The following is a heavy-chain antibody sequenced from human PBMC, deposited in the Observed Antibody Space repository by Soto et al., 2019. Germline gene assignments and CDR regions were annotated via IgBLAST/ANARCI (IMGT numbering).Heavy chain of an antibody. CDR2: IIPIAAIA. Sequence: SVKVSCKASGGTFSRYTINWVRQAPGQGLEWMGRIIPIAAIANYTQKFQGRVTITVDKSSTTAYMELSSLRSDDTAVYYCARDLGGWPDYWGQGTLVTVSS. J-gene: IGHJ4*02. CDR1: GGTFSRYT. D-gene: IGHD2-15*01. CDR3: ARDLGGWPDY. V-gene: IGHV1-69*04.